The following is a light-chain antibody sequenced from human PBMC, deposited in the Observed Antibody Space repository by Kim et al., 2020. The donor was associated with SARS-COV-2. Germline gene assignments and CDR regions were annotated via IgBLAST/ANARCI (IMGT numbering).Light chain of an antibody. J-gene: IGLJ2*01. CDR2: QDS. Sequence: VSPGQTASITCSGDRLGDKYVCWYQQKAGQSPVLVIYQDSGRPAVVPGRFSGSNSGNTATLTISGTQAMDEADYFCHVGDSTTTVFGGGTQLTVL. V-gene: IGLV3-1*01. CDR3: HVGDSTTTV. CDR1: RLGDKY.